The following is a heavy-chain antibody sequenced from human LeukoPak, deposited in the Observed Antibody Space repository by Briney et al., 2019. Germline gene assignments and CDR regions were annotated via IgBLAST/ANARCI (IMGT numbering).Heavy chain of an antibody. D-gene: IGHD2-2*01. CDR1: GGTFSSYA. V-gene: IGHV1-69*01. Sequence: GSSVKVSCKASGGTFSSYAISWVRQAPGQGLEWMGGIIPIFGTANYAQKFQGRVTITADESTSTAYMELSSLRSEDTAVYYCARDSVLPGWVLQLSRNGMDVWGQGTTVTVSS. CDR2: IIPIFGTA. J-gene: IGHJ6*02. CDR3: ARDSVLPGWVLQLSRNGMDV.